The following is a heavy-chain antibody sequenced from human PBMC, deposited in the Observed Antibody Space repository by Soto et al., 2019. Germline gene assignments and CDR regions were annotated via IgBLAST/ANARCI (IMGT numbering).Heavy chain of an antibody. CDR2: IYYSGST. Sequence: QVQLQESGPGLVKPSQTLSLTCTVSGGSISSGDYYWSWIRQPPGKGLEWIGYIYYSGSTYYNPSLKSRVNISVDTSKNHFSLKLSSVTAADTAVYYCARVGGFGATTIDYWGQGTLVTVSS. CDR1: GGSISSGDYY. J-gene: IGHJ4*02. CDR3: ARVGGFGATTIDY. D-gene: IGHD3-10*01. V-gene: IGHV4-30-4*01.